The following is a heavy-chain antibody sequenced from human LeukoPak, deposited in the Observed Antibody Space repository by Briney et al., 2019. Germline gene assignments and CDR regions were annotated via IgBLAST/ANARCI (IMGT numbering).Heavy chain of an antibody. CDR3: ARGGWYSSSWYESWFDP. D-gene: IGHD6-13*01. J-gene: IGHJ5*02. V-gene: IGHV3-30*02. Sequence: GGSLRLSCAASGFTFSTYGMHWVRQAPGKGLEWVAFIRNDGSIKYYADSVKGRFTISRDNSKNTLYLQMNSLRAEDTAVYYCARGGWYSSSWYESWFDPWGQGTLVTVSS. CDR1: GFTFSTYG. CDR2: IRNDGSIK.